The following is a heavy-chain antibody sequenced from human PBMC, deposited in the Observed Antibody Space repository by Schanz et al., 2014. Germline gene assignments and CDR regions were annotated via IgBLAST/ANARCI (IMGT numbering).Heavy chain of an antibody. CDR1: GGTFSSFA. Sequence: QVQLVQSRSEVKKPGSSVKVSCKASGGTFSSFAIFWVRQAPGQGLEWMGTIIPILDITNYAQKFQGRVTITADKSTSTAYMELRSLRSDDTAVYYCARDRRLQRQSGWDYWGQGTLVTVSS. J-gene: IGHJ4*02. CDR3: ARDRRLQRQSGWDY. V-gene: IGHV1-69*04. CDR2: IIPILDIT. D-gene: IGHD3-10*01.